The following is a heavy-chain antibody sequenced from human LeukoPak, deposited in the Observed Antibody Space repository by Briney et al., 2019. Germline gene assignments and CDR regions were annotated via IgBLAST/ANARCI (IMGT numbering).Heavy chain of an antibody. J-gene: IGHJ5*02. CDR2: IYYSGST. CDR1: GGSISSSSYY. D-gene: IGHD3-10*01. CDR3: ARHDPGSGTHYYSRNNWFDP. Sequence: SETLSLTCTVSGGSISSSSYYWGWIRQPPGKGLEWIGSIYYSGSTYYNLSLKSRVAISVDTSKNQLSLKLSSVTATDTAVYYCARHDPGSGTHYYSRNNWFDPWGQGTLVTVSS. V-gene: IGHV4-39*01.